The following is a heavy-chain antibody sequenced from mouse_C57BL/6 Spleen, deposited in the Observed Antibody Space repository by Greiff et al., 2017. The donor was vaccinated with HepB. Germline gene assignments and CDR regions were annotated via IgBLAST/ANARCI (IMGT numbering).Heavy chain of an antibody. Sequence: EVHLVESGGGLVKPGGSLKLSCAASGFTFSSYSMSWVRQTPEKRLEWVANISDGGSYTNYPDNVKGRFTISRDNANNNLYLQISHLKSEDTAMYYCAMMVTTAWCAYWGQGTLVTVSA. CDR3: AMMVTTAWCAY. CDR2: ISDGGSYT. D-gene: IGHD2-3*01. CDR1: GFTFSSYS. J-gene: IGHJ3*01. V-gene: IGHV5-4*01.